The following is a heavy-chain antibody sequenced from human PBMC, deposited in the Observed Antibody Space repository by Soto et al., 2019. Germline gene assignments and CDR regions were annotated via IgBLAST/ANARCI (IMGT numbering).Heavy chain of an antibody. CDR2: INHSGST. V-gene: IGHV4-34*01. D-gene: IGHD2-21*02. CDR1: GGSFSGYY. CDR3: ARGGHIVAVPAIKNWLHP. J-gene: IGHJ5*02. Sequence: QVQLQQWGAGLLKPSETLSLTCAVYGGSFSGYYWSWIRQPPGKGLEWIGEINHSGSTNYNPSLKGRATKWIATSKTPFSLKRTSVAAADAAVYYWARGGHIVAVPAIKNWLHPGGEGPLVT.